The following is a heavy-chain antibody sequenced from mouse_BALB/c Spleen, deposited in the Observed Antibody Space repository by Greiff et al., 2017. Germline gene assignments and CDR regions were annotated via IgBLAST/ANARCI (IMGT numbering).Heavy chain of an antibody. J-gene: IGHJ4*01. CDR1: GFSLTDYG. Sequence: QVQLKQSGPGLVAPSQSLSITCTVSGFSLTDYGVSWIRQPPGKGLEWLGVIWGGGSTYYNSALKSRLSISKDNSKSQVFLKMNSLQTDDTAMYYCAKHGIITTVVAPYYAMDYWGQGTSVTVSS. CDR2: IWGGGST. CDR3: AKHGIITTVVAPYYAMDY. V-gene: IGHV2-6-5*01. D-gene: IGHD1-1*01.